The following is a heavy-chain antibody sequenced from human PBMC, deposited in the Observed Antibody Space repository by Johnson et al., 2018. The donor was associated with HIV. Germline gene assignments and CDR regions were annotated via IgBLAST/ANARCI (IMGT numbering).Heavy chain of an antibody. CDR1: GFTFSRNA. CDR3: ARERYGSQAIDAFDI. D-gene: IGHD2-15*01. V-gene: IGHV3-30*04. J-gene: IGHJ3*02. CDR2: ISYDGSDK. Sequence: QVQLVESGGGVVQPGRSLGLSCTASGFTFSRNAMHWVRQPPGKGLEWVAVISYDGSDKYYGTSVRGRFTISRDYSKNTVYLQMNSLRAEDTAVYHCARERYGSQAIDAFDIWGQGTMVIVSS.